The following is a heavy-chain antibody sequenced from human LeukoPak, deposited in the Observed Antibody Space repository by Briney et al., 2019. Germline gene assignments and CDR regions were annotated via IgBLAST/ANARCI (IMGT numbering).Heavy chain of an antibody. Sequence: ASVKVSCKASGYTFTSYSISWVRQAPGQGLEWMGWISAYNGNTNYAQKLQGRVTMTTDTSTSTAYMELRSLRSDDTAVYYCARGPYYYDSSGYYYGYWGQGTLVTVSS. CDR2: ISAYNGNT. CDR3: ARGPYYYDSSGYYYGY. CDR1: GYTFTSYS. J-gene: IGHJ4*02. V-gene: IGHV1-18*01. D-gene: IGHD3-22*01.